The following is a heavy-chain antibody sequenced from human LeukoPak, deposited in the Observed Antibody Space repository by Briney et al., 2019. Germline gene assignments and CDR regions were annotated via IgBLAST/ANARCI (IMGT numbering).Heavy chain of an antibody. J-gene: IGHJ4*02. CDR3: VRDRWRSNWFLDY. D-gene: IGHD6-13*01. V-gene: IGHV4-39*07. CDR2: IYYTGST. Sequence: SETLSLTCNVSNFSISSSSYYWGWIRQPPGKGLEWIGSIYYTGSTHYNPSLKSRVTLSIDTSNNKFSLRLSSVTAAGTAVYYCVRDRWRSNWFLDYWGQGTLVSVSS. CDR1: NFSISSSSYY.